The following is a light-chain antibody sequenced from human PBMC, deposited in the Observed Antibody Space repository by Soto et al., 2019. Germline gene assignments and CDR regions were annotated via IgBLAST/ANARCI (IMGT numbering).Light chain of an antibody. V-gene: IGLV2-14*01. Sequence: QSALTQPXSVSGSPGQSITIXCTGTSSDVGGYNYVSWYQQHPGKAPKLMIYDVSYRPSGVSDRFSGSKSGXXASXTISGXXXEDXADYXXDSYTSGSSYVFGTGTXLTVL. CDR1: SSDVGGYNY. CDR3: DSYTSGSSYV. J-gene: IGLJ1*01. CDR2: DVS.